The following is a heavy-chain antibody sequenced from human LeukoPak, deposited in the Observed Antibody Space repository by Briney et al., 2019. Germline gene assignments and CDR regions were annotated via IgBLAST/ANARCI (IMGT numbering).Heavy chain of an antibody. CDR1: GFTFSSYA. J-gene: IGHJ4*02. CDR3: ARAYYYDTSATPDY. Sequence: GGSLRLSCAASGFTFSSYAMSWVRQAPGKGLEWVSGISGSGGSTYYADSVKGRFTISRDNSKNTVYLQMNSLRAEDTAVYYCARAYYYDTSATPDYWGQGTLVTVSS. CDR2: ISGSGGST. V-gene: IGHV3-23*01. D-gene: IGHD3-22*01.